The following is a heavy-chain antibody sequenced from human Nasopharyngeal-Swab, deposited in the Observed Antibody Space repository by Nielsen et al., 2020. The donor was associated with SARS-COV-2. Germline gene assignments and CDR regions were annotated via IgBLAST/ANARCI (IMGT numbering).Heavy chain of an antibody. J-gene: IGHJ4*02. D-gene: IGHD3-16*01. Sequence: GESLKISCVASGFTFSSHAMSWVRPAPGKGLEWVSGLIEKGVDKYYADSVKGRVTVSRDNSRNTLYLQMNSLRAADTAIYYCAKAYRLQAPKHFDSWGQRILVTVSS. V-gene: IGHV3-23*01. CDR3: AKAYRLQAPKHFDS. CDR2: LIEKGVDK. CDR1: GFTFSSHA.